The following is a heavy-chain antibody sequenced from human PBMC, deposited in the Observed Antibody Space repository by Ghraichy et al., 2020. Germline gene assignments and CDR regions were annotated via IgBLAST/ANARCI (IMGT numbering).Heavy chain of an antibody. Sequence: GESLNISCSASGFTFSSYAMHWVRQAPGKGLEYVSAISSNGGSTYYADSVKGRFTISRDNSKNTLYLQMSSLRAEDTAVYYCVKAGPSSGWYDYYGMDVWGQGTTVTVSS. CDR3: VKAGPSSGWYDYYGMDV. CDR1: GFTFSSYA. CDR2: ISSNGGST. D-gene: IGHD6-19*01. J-gene: IGHJ6*02. V-gene: IGHV3-64D*06.